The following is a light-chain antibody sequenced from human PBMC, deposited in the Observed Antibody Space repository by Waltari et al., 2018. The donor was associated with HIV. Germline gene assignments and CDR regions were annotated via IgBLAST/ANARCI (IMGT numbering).Light chain of an antibody. CDR2: DIN. J-gene: IGLJ2*01. V-gene: IGLV1-40*01. CDR3: QSYDSSLNVI. CDR1: NSNIGAGYG. Sequence: QSVLTQPPSVSGAPGPRVTISCPWSNSNIGAGYGVTWYQHLPGAAPKLLIYDINNRPSGVPDRFSGAKSGTSASLAITGLQVEDEGDYFCQSYDSSLNVIFGGGTKLTVL.